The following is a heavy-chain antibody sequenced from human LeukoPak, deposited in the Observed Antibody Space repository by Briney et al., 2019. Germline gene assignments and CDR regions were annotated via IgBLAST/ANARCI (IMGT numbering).Heavy chain of an antibody. V-gene: IGHV3-23*01. CDR3: AKGTGYYDSSGYYEDAFDI. Sequence: PGGSLRLSCAASGFTFSSYAMSWVRQAPGKGLEWVSAISGSGGSTYYADSVKGRFTISRDNSKNTLYLQMNSLRAEDTAVYYCAKGTGYYDSSGYYEDAFDIWGQGTMVTVSS. CDR2: ISGSGGST. D-gene: IGHD3-22*01. CDR1: GFTFSSYA. J-gene: IGHJ3*02.